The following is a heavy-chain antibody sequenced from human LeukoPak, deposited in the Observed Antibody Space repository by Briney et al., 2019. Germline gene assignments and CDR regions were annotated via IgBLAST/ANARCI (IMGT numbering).Heavy chain of an antibody. D-gene: IGHD2-21*02. J-gene: IGHJ6*02. V-gene: IGHV4-4*07. CDR1: GGSINSYF. Sequence: SETLSLTCTVSGGSINSYFWTWIRQPAGKGLEWIGHIYTSGSTKYNPSLKSRVTMSVDTSKNQFSLKLNSVTAADTALYYCARERCGGDCYYYFNGMDVWGQGTPVTVSS. CDR3: ARERCGGDCYYYFNGMDV. CDR2: IYTSGST.